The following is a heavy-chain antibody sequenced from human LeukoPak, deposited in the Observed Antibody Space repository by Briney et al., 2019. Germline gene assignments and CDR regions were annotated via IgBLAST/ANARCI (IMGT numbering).Heavy chain of an antibody. J-gene: IGHJ4*02. V-gene: IGHV4-59*08. Sequence: SETLSLTCTVSGGSISSYYWSWIRQPPGKGLEWIGYIYYSGSTNYNPSLKSRVTISVDTSKNQFSLKLSSVTAADTAVYYCARQAYSSSALFDYWGQGTLVTVSS. D-gene: IGHD6-6*01. CDR3: ARQAYSSSALFDY. CDR2: IYYSGST. CDR1: GGSISSYY.